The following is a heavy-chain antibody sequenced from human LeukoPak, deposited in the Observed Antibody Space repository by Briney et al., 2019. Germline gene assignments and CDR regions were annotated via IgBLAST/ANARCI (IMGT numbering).Heavy chain of an antibody. CDR3: ARDYGRSRDYGMDV. Sequence: PGGFLRLSCAASGFTLSNYWMHWVRQAPGKGLVWVSRINADGSSASYADSVKGRFTISRDNAKNTLYLQMNSLRAEDTAMYYCARDYGRSRDYGMDVWGQGTTVTVSS. CDR1: GFTLSNYW. J-gene: IGHJ6*02. V-gene: IGHV3-74*01. D-gene: IGHD3-10*01. CDR2: INADGSSA.